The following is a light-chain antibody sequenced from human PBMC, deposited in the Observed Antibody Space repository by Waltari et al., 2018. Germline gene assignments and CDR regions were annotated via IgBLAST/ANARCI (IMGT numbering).Light chain of an antibody. J-gene: IGLJ2*01. CDR3: QSIDTTDTYPTVL. CDR2: KDN. Sequence: SYELTQPPSVSVSPGQTARITCSGDALADQYAYWYQQKPGQAPVLVIYKDNERPSGIPERFSGSSSGTAVTLTISGVQAEDEADFYCQSIDTTDTYPTVLFGGGTKLTVL. CDR1: ALADQY. V-gene: IGLV3-25*03.